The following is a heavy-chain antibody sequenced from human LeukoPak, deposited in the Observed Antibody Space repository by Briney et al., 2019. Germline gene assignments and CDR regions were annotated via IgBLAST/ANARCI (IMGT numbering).Heavy chain of an antibody. Sequence: PGGSLRLSCAASGFTFSSYAMSWVRQAPGKGLEWVSAISGSGGSTYYADSVKGRFTISRDDSKNTLYLQMNSLRAEDTAVYYCAKGTDGAGSYRPLDYWGQGTLVTVSS. CDR2: ISGSGGST. V-gene: IGHV3-23*01. J-gene: IGHJ4*02. D-gene: IGHD3-10*01. CDR3: AKGTDGAGSYRPLDY. CDR1: GFTFSSYA.